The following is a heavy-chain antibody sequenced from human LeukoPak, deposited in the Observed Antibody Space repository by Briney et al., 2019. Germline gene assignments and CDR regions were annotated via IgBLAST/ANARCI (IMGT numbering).Heavy chain of an antibody. V-gene: IGHV1-18*01. Sequence: ASVTVSFMPSVYTFTNYGISWVGQAPGQGREWMGWINAYNGNTNYAQKLQGRLTMTTDTSTSTAYMELRSLRSDDTAVYYCARAGIVGAINYGYWGQGTLVTVSS. CDR1: VYTFTNYG. J-gene: IGHJ4*02. CDR3: ARAGIVGAINYGY. D-gene: IGHD1-26*01. CDR2: INAYNGNT.